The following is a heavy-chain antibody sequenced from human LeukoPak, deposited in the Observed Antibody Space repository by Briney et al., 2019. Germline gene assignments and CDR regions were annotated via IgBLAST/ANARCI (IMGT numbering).Heavy chain of an antibody. CDR3: ARDMSSSWGFDL. J-gene: IGHJ2*01. Sequence: GGSLRLSCAASGFTFSDYYMSWIRQAPGKGLECISYVKGRFTISRDNAKDSLHLQMNSLRVEDTAVYYCARDMSSSWGFDLWGRGTLVTVSS. CDR1: GFTFSDYY. V-gene: IGHV3-11*04. D-gene: IGHD6-13*01.